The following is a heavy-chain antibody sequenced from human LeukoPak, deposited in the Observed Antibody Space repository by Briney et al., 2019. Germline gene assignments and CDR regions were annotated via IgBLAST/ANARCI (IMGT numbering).Heavy chain of an antibody. CDR3: ARALSYYYGSGSYYHDY. Sequence: PSETLSRTCAVSGYSISSGYYWGWIRQPPGKGLEWIGSIYHSGSTYYNPSLKSRVTISVDTSKNQFSLKLSSVTAADTAVYYCARALSYYYGSGSYYHDYWGQGTLVTVSS. J-gene: IGHJ4*02. CDR2: IYHSGST. V-gene: IGHV4-38-2*01. D-gene: IGHD3-10*01. CDR1: GYSISSGYY.